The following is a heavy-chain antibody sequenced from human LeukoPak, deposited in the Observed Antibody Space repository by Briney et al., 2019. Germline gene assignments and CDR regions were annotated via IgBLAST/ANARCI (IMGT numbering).Heavy chain of an antibody. CDR1: GFSFSSYW. V-gene: IGHV3-74*01. CDR2: INTDGRTT. Sequence: GGSLRLSCAASGFSFSSYWMNWVRQAPGKGLVWVAHINTDGRTTTYADSVKGRFTVARDNAKNTLYLEMNRLRAEDTAVYYCARDNTYMLDYWGQGTQVTVSS. D-gene: IGHD2-2*02. CDR3: ARDNTYMLDY. J-gene: IGHJ4*02.